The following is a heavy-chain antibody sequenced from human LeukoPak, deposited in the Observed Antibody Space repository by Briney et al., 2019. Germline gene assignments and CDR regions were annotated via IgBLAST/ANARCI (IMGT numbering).Heavy chain of an antibody. CDR3: ARRSYCSGGDCYSIDAFDI. V-gene: IGHV4-38-2*01. Sequence: SETLSLTCAVPGYSIISGYYWGWIRQPPGKGLEWIGSIDHSGTTYYNPSLKSRVTISVDTSKNQFSLRLTSVTAADTAVFYCARRSYCSGGDCYSIDAFDIWGQGTMVTVSS. CDR1: GYSIISGYY. CDR2: IDHSGTT. J-gene: IGHJ3*02. D-gene: IGHD2-15*01.